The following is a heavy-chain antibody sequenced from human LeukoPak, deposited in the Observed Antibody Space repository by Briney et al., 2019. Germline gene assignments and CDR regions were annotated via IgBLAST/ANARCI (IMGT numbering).Heavy chain of an antibody. D-gene: IGHD6-6*01. Sequence: SETLSLTCTVSGGSINGYYWSWVRQPPGNGLEYIGYIYHSGSTNYNPSLKSRVTMSVDKSKNQSSLRLRSVTAADTAMYFCARSTQESSTSFDYWGRGTLVTVSS. J-gene: IGHJ4*02. CDR2: IYHSGST. CDR3: ARSTQESSTSFDY. CDR1: GGSINGYY. V-gene: IGHV4-59*01.